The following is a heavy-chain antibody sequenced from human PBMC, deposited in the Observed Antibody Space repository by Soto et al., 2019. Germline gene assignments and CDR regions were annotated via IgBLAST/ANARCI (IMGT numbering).Heavy chain of an antibody. J-gene: IGHJ4*02. D-gene: IGHD5-12*01. CDR1: GDSISSYY. CDR3: AAGGGLPRYY. Sequence: SETLSLTCTVSGDSISSYYWSWIRQPPGKGLEWIGYIHYSGSTNYNPSLKSRVTISVDTSKNQFSLKLSSVTAADTAVYYCAAGGGLPRYYWGQGTLVTVSS. V-gene: IGHV4-59*12. CDR2: IHYSGST.